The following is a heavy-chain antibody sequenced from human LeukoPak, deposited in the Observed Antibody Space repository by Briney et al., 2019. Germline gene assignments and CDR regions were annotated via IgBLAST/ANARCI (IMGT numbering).Heavy chain of an antibody. CDR1: GFTVSSDY. D-gene: IGHD4-17*01. J-gene: IGHJ6*02. Sequence: GGSLRLSCAASGFTVSSDYMSWVRQAPGKGLEWVSIIYSGGSTYYADSVRGRFTISRDNSKNTLYLQMNSLRVEDTAVYYCAKSVTVTYYYGMDVWGQGTTVTVSS. V-gene: IGHV3-66*01. CDR2: IYSGGST. CDR3: AKSVTVTYYYGMDV.